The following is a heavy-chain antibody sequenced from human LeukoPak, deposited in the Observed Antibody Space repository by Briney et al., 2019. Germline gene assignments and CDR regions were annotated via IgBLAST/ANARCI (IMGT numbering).Heavy chain of an antibody. CDR2: ISSSSSYI. J-gene: IGHJ6*03. CDR3: ASLSVDFWSGRYYYYMDV. CDR1: GFTFSSYS. V-gene: IGHV3-21*01. D-gene: IGHD3-3*01. Sequence: GGSLRLSCAASGFTFSSYSMNWVRQAPGKGLEWVSSISSSSSYIYYADSVKGRFTISRDNAKNSLYLQMNSLRAEDTAVYYCASLSVDFWSGRYYYYMDVWGKGTTVTVSS.